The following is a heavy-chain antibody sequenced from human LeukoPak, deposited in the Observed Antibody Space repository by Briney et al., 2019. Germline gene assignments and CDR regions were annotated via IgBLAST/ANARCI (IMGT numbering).Heavy chain of an antibody. CDR3: ARAPSNSGYNWFDP. CDR2: IYYSGST. CDR1: GGSISSSSYY. V-gene: IGHV4-61*05. D-gene: IGHD2-2*03. Sequence: PSETLSLTCTVSGGSISSSSYYWGWIRQPPGKGLEWIGYIYYSGSTNYNPSLKSRVTISVDTSKNQFSLKLSSVTAADTAVYYCARAPSNSGYNWFDPWGQGTLVTVSS. J-gene: IGHJ5*02.